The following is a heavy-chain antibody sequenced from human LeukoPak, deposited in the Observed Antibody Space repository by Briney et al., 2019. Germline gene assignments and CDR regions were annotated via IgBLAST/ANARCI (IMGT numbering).Heavy chain of an antibody. V-gene: IGHV4-59*01. CDR2: IYYSGST. J-gene: IGHJ4*02. D-gene: IGHD6-13*01. CDR3: ARDDIAAAGRFDY. Sequence: SETLSLTCAVYGGSFSGYYWSWIRQPPGKGLEWIGYIYYSGSTNYNPSLKSRVTISVDTSKNQFSLKLSSVTAADTAVYYCARDDIAAAGRFDYWGQGTLVTVSS. CDR1: GGSFSGYY.